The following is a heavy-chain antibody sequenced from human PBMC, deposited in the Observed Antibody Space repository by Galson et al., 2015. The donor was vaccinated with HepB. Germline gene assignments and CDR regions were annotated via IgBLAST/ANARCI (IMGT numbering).Heavy chain of an antibody. Sequence: SVKVSCKASGYTFTSYGISWVRQAPGQGLEWMGWISAYNGNTNYAQKLQGRVTMTTDTSTSTAYMELRSLRSDDTAVYYCASHSSSWATTSSSYMDVWGQGTTVTVSS. J-gene: IGHJ6*02. D-gene: IGHD6-13*01. V-gene: IGHV1-18*01. CDR1: GYTFTSYG. CDR2: ISAYNGNT. CDR3: ASHSSSWATTSSSYMDV.